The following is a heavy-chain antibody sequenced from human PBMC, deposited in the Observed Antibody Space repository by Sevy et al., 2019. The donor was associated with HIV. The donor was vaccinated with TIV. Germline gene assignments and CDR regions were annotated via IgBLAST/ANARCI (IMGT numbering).Heavy chain of an antibody. CDR1: GFTFSSYW. CDR3: ARVVPTYYYDSSGYSSYWYFDL. D-gene: IGHD3-22*01. J-gene: IGHJ2*01. Sequence: GGSLRLACAASGFTFSSYWMHWVRLAPGKGLVWVSRLNGDGSSTTYADSVKGRFTISRDNAKNTLSLQTNSLRAEDTAVYYCARVVPTYYYDSSGYSSYWYFDLWGRGTLVTVSS. V-gene: IGHV3-74*01. CDR2: LNGDGSST.